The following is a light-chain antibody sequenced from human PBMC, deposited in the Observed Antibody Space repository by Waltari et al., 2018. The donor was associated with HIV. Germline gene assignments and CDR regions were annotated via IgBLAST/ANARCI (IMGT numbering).Light chain of an antibody. CDR2: DVN. CDR3: SSYTSSNTLYV. J-gene: IGLJ1*01. Sequence: QSALTQPASVSGSPGQSITISCTGTSSDVGGFNYVSCYQQHPGKAPKLMIYDVNNRPAGISNRCSGSKSGNTASLTIAGLQAEDEADYYCSSYTSSNTLYVFGTGTKVTVL. CDR1: SSDVGGFNY. V-gene: IGLV2-14*03.